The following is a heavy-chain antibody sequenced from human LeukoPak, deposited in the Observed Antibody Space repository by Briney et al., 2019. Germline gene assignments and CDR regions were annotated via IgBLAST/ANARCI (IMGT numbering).Heavy chain of an antibody. CDR3: VRDLDWGAYDY. D-gene: IGHD3-9*01. J-gene: IGHJ4*02. Sequence: GGSLRLSCAASGFTFSSYSMNWVRQAPGKGLEWVSGISGSGANTYQAVSVKGRFTISRDNSKNTLHLQMNSLRTEDTAVYYCVRDLDWGAYDYWGQGTLVTVSS. CDR1: GFTFSSYS. V-gene: IGHV3-23*01. CDR2: ISGSGANT.